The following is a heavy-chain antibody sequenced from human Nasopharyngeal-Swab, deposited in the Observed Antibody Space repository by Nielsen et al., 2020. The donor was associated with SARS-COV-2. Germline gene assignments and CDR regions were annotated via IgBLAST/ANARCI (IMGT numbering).Heavy chain of an antibody. Sequence: GESLKISCAVSGFTFSSYSMNWVRQAPGKGLEWVSYISSSSSTIYYADSVKGRFTISRDNAKNSLYLQMNSLRAEDTAVYYCARDPGSSSFFFYYGMDVWGQGTTVTVSS. CDR1: GFTFSSYS. D-gene: IGHD6-6*01. CDR2: ISSSSSTI. V-gene: IGHV3-48*01. J-gene: IGHJ6*02. CDR3: ARDPGSSSFFFYYGMDV.